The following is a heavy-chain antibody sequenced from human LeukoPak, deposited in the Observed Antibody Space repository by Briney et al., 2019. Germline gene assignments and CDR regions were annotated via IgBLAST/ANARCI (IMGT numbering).Heavy chain of an antibody. CDR1: GGSISSHY. V-gene: IGHV4-59*11. J-gene: IGHJ4*02. Sequence: SETLSLTCTVFGGSISSHYWSWIRQPPGKGLEWIGYIYYSGSTNYNPSLKSRVTISVDTSKNQFSLKLSSVTAADTAVYYCARAWEFLYDYWGQGTLVTVSS. D-gene: IGHD3-10*01. CDR3: ARAWEFLYDY. CDR2: IYYSGST.